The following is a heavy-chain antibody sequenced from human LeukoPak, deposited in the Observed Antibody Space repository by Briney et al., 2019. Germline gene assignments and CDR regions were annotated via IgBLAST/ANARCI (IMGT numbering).Heavy chain of an antibody. D-gene: IGHD2-15*01. Sequence: KTSETLSLTCTVSGGSISSYYWSWIRQPPGKGLEWIGYIYYSGSTNYNPSLKSRVTISVDTSKSQFSLKLSSVTAADTAVYYCAREGRYCSGGSCLLYYFDYWGQGTLVTVSS. CDR2: IYYSGST. J-gene: IGHJ4*02. V-gene: IGHV4-59*01. CDR1: GGSISSYY. CDR3: AREGRYCSGGSCLLYYFDY.